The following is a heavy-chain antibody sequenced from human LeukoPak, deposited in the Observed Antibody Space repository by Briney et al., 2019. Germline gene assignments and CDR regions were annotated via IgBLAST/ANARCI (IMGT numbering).Heavy chain of an antibody. D-gene: IGHD2-2*02. Sequence: SETLSLTCAVYGGSFSGYYWSWIRQPPGKGLEWIGEINHSGSTNYNPSLKSRVTISVDTSKNQFSLKLSSVTAADTAVYYCAREIPYYYGMDVWGQGTLVTVSS. J-gene: IGHJ6*02. CDR1: GGSFSGYY. V-gene: IGHV4-34*01. CDR3: AREIPYYYGMDV. CDR2: INHSGST.